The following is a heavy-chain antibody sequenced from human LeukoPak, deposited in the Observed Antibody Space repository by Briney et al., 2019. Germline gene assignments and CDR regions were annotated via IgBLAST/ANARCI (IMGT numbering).Heavy chain of an antibody. Sequence: SETLSLTCTVSGGSISSYYWSCIRQPPGKGLEWIGYIYYSGSTNYNPSLKSRVTISVDTSKNQFSLKLSSVTAADTAVYYCAKSIDGYNSAFDIWGQGTMVTVSS. D-gene: IGHD5-24*01. J-gene: IGHJ3*02. CDR1: GGSISSYY. CDR2: IYYSGST. V-gene: IGHV4-59*01. CDR3: AKSIDGYNSAFDI.